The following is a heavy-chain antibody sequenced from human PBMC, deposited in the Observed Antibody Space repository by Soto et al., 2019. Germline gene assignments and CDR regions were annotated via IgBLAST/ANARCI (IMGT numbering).Heavy chain of an antibody. CDR2: IYSSGST. J-gene: IGHJ4*02. CDR3: ARGHRFGESKNDY. V-gene: IGHV4-30-4*01. D-gene: IGHD3-10*01. Sequence: QVQLQESGPGLVKPSQTLSLTCTVSGGSISSGDYYWTWIRQSPGQGLEWIGYIYSSGSTYYNPSLKSRVTMSVDTSKNQFTLKLSSVTAADTARYYGARGHRFGESKNDYWGQGALVTVSS. CDR1: GGSISSGDYY.